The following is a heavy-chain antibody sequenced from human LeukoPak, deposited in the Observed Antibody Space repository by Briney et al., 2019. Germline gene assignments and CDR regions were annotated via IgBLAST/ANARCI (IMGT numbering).Heavy chain of an antibody. Sequence: ASVKLSCKASGYTFTGYYMHWVRQAPGQGLEWMGWINPNSGGTNYAQKFQGRVTMTRDTSISTAYMELSRLRSDDTAVYYCARDTGIAAPHGPDYWGQGTLVTVSS. J-gene: IGHJ4*02. V-gene: IGHV1-2*02. CDR2: INPNSGGT. D-gene: IGHD6-13*01. CDR3: ARDTGIAAPHGPDY. CDR1: GYTFTGYY.